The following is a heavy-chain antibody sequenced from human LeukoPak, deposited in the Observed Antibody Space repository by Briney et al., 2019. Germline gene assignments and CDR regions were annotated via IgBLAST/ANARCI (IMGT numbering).Heavy chain of an antibody. CDR3: AKPVGLEAPTASRYFDL. J-gene: IGHJ2*01. CDR1: GFSFNSYW. V-gene: IGHV3-7*03. D-gene: IGHD2-2*01. CDR2: IKQDGSET. Sequence: GGSLRLSCAASGFSFNSYWMSWVRQAPGKRLEWAANIKQDGSETKYVDSVKGRFTISRDNAKNTLFLHMDSLRAEDTAVYYCAKPVGLEAPTASRYFDLWGRGTQVTVSS.